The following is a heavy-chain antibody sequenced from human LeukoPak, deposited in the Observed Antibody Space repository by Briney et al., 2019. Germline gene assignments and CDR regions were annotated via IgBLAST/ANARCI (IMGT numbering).Heavy chain of an antibody. CDR1: GFTSSDNL. Sequence: RGCLRLSCAASGFTSSDNLMTWVRQAPGKGLEWVATIKQVGRETYYVDSVRGRFTISRVNAENSLFLQMNSLRTEDTAVYYCTKGGYATSWYWIYWGQGTLVTVSS. CDR2: IKQVGRET. V-gene: IGHV3-7*05. J-gene: IGHJ4*02. D-gene: IGHD2-2*01. CDR3: TKGGYATSWYWIY.